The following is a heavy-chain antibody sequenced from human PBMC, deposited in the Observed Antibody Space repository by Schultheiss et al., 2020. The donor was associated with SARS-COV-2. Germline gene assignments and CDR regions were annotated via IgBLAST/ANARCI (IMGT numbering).Heavy chain of an antibody. CDR2: ISYDGSNK. D-gene: IGHD4-17*01. J-gene: IGHJ5*02. Sequence: GGSLRLSCAASGFTFSSYWMSWVRQAPGKGLEWVAVISYDGSNKYYADSVKGRFTISRDNSKNTLYLQMNSLRAEDTAVYYCASRPSSTVTLINWFDPWGQGTLVTVSS. CDR3: ASRPSSTVTLINWFDP. V-gene: IGHV3-30*14. CDR1: GFTFSSYW.